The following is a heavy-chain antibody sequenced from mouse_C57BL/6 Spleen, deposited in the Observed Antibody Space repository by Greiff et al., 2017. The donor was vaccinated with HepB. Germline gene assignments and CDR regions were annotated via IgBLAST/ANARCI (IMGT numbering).Heavy chain of an antibody. Sequence: VKQSCKASGYTFTSYWMDWVKQRPGQGLEWIGNIYPSDSETHYNQKFKDKATLTVDKSSSTAYMQLSSLTSEDSAVYYCARMHYGSSYGYWGQGTTLTVSS. CDR2: IYPSDSET. CDR1: GYTFTSYW. V-gene: IGHV1-61*01. D-gene: IGHD1-1*01. CDR3: ARMHYGSSYGY. J-gene: IGHJ2*01.